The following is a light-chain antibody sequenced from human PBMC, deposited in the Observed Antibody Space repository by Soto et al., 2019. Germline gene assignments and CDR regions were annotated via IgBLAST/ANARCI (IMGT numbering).Light chain of an antibody. CDR1: QSISNS. J-gene: IGKJ4*01. CDR2: KAS. CDR3: RQYVSYPVT. Sequence: DIQMTQSPSTLSASVGDRVTITCRASQSISNSLAWYQQKAGKAPNLLIYKASSLESGVPSRFSGSGSGTESTLTISSLQPDDVATYYCRQYVSYPVTFGGGTKVEMK. V-gene: IGKV1-5*03.